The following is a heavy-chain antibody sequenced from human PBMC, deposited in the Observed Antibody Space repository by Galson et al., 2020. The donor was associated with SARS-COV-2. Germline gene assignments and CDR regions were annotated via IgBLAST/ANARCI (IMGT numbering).Heavy chain of an antibody. CDR3: AKRSIQWELLFWFDP. V-gene: IGHV3-23*01. J-gene: IGHJ5*02. D-gene: IGHD1-26*01. Sequence: GGSLRLSCAGSGFTFSSYDMSWVRQAPGKGLEWVSAISDSGGNTYYADSVKGRFTISRDNSKNTLYLQMSSLRDEDTAVYYCAKRSIQWELLFWFDPWGQGTRVTVSS. CDR2: ISDSGGNT. CDR1: GFTFSSYD.